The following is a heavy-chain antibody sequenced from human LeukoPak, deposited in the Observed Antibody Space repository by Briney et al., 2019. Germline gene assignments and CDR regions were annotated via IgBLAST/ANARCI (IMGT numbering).Heavy chain of an antibody. CDR1: GFTFDDYA. D-gene: IGHD3-10*01. CDR3: ARRSGDRAFDI. V-gene: IGHV3-43*02. J-gene: IGHJ3*02. CDR2: ISGDGGST. Sequence: GGSLRLSCAASGFTFDDYAMHWVRQAPGKGLEWVSLISGDGGSTYYADSVKGRFTISRDNSKNSLYLQMNSLRLEDMALYYCARRSGDRAFDIWGQGTMVTVSS.